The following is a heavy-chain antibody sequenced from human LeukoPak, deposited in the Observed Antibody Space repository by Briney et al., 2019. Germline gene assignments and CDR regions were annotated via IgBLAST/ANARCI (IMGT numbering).Heavy chain of an antibody. J-gene: IGHJ4*02. CDR3: ATETNGRHYDY. Sequence: GGSLRLSCAASGFTFSSYGMHWVRQAPGKGLEWVASIGPTGSDRYHADSIKGRFTISRDNANNFLYLQMNSLRAEDTAVYYCATETNGRHYDYWGQGTLLTVSS. CDR1: GFTFSSYG. V-gene: IGHV3-21*06. D-gene: IGHD1-14*01. CDR2: IGPTGSDR.